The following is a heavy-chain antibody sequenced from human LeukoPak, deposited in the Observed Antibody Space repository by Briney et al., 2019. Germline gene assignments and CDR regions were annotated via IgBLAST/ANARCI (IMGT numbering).Heavy chain of an antibody. CDR1: GYTLRELS. CDR2: FDPEDGDS. J-gene: IGHJ6*03. CDR3: ATGHCNTSSCYYYYMDV. D-gene: IGHD2/OR15-2a*01. Sequence: GASVKVSCKVSGYTLRELSMHWVRQAPAKGLQWMGVFDPEDGDSIIAQKFQGRLTMNEDTSTDTAYMELSSLTSEDTAMYYCATGHCNTSSCYYYYMDVWGKGTTVTVSS. V-gene: IGHV1-24*01.